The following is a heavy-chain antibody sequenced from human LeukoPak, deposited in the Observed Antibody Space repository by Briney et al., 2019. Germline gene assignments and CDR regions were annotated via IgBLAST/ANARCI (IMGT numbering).Heavy chain of an antibody. V-gene: IGHV4-59*01. D-gene: IGHD3-10*01. J-gene: IGHJ4*02. CDR1: GDSISSYY. Sequence: SETLSLTCTVSGDSISSYYWTWIRQPPGKGLGWVAYIYYSGSTKYNTSPQSRVTTSVPASKNEFSRKLSSVTAADTAVYYCARGKVRGVRFDYWGQGTLVTVPS. CDR3: ARGKVRGVRFDY. CDR2: IYYSGST.